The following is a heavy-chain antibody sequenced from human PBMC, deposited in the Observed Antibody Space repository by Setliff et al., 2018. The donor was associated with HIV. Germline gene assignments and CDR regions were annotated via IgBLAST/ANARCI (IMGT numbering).Heavy chain of an antibody. Sequence: LTCDVSGSYISNSYYWGWVRQPPGKGLEWIGSIYHSGATYYNPSLKSRVTISVATSKIQFSLKLTSVTAADTALYYCARSKYSSGWYSDHDAFDIWGQGTMVTVSS. V-gene: IGHV4-38-2*01. J-gene: IGHJ3*02. CDR1: GSYISNSYY. CDR3: ARSKYSSGWYSDHDAFDI. D-gene: IGHD6-19*01. CDR2: IYHSGAT.